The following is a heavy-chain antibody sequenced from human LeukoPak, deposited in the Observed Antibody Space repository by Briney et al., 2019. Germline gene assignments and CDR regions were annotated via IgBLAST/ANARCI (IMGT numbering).Heavy chain of an antibody. Sequence: PSETLSLTCTVSGGSISTANYYWGWIRQPPGKGLEWIGNIFYSGSTYYSPSLKSRVTISLDTSRNQFSLMLNSVTAADTAVYYCARPVYYYDSSGWDYWGQGTLVTVSS. J-gene: IGHJ4*02. D-gene: IGHD3-22*01. CDR3: ARPVYYYDSSGWDY. CDR1: GGSISTANYY. V-gene: IGHV4-39*07. CDR2: IFYSGST.